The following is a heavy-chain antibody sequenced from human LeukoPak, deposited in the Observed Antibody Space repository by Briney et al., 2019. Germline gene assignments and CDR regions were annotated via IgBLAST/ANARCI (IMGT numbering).Heavy chain of an antibody. V-gene: IGHV3-21*01. Sequence: GGSLRLSCAASGFTFSSYSMNWVRQAPGKGLEWVSSISSSSSYIYYADSVKGRFTISRDNAKNSLYLQMNSLRAEDTAVYYCARDGRYSGSLRYWGQGTLVTVSS. CDR1: GFTFSSYS. CDR2: ISSSSSYI. J-gene: IGHJ4*02. D-gene: IGHD1-26*01. CDR3: ARDGRYSGSLRY.